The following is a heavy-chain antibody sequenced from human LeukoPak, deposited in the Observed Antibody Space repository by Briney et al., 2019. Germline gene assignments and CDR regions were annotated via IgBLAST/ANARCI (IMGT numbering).Heavy chain of an antibody. CDR2: ISGSGGST. J-gene: IGHJ6*02. CDR3: AKVRGTDLVVVVAATPYYYYGMDV. CDR1: GFTFSSYA. D-gene: IGHD2-15*01. Sequence: PGGSLRLSCAASGFTFSSYAMSWVRQAPGKGLEWVSAISGSGGSTYYADSVKGRFTISRDNSKHTLYLQMNSLRAEDTAVYYCAKVRGTDLVVVVAATPYYYYGMDVWGQGTTVTVSS. V-gene: IGHV3-23*01.